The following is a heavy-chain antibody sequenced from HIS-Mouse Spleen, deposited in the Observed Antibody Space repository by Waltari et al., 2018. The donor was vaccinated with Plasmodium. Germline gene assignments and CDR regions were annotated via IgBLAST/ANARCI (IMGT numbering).Heavy chain of an antibody. CDR3: ASSWYWYFDL. Sequence: EVQLVESGGGLVQPGGSLRLSCAAPGFPFISYWMSWVRQARGKGLEWVANIKQDGREKYYVDSVKGRFTISRDNAKNALYLQMNSLRAEDTAVYYCASSWYWYFDLWGRGTLVTVSS. V-gene: IGHV3-7*01. J-gene: IGHJ2*01. CDR1: GFPFISYW. D-gene: IGHD6-13*01. CDR2: IKQDGREK.